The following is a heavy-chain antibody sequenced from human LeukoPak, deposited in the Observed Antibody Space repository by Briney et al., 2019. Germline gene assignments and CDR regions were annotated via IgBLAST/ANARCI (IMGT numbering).Heavy chain of an antibody. CDR3: AREIFGYSSSFDY. Sequence: GGSLRLSCAASGFTFSSYEMNWVRQAPGKGLEWVSYISSSGSTIYYADSVKGRFTISRDNAKNSLYLHMNSLRAEDTAVYYCAREIFGYSSSFDYWGQGTPVTVSS. D-gene: IGHD6-13*01. CDR2: ISSSGSTI. J-gene: IGHJ4*02. CDR1: GFTFSSYE. V-gene: IGHV3-48*03.